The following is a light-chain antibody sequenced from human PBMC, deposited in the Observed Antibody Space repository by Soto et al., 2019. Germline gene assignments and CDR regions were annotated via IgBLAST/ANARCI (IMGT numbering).Light chain of an antibody. CDR2: GVS. CDR1: ETVSTY. V-gene: IGKV1-39*01. CDR3: HQSYSPVVYT. J-gene: IGKJ2*01. Sequence: IQMTQSPSSLSASVGDRVTITCRSSETVSTYLNWYQQKPGNAPKLLIYGVSNLYSGVPSRFSGSGSGTDFTLTISSLQPEDFATYYCHQSYSPVVYTFGQGTKVEI.